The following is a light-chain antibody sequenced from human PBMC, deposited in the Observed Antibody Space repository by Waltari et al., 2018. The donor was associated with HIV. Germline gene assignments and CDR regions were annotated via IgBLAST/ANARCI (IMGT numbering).Light chain of an antibody. CDR3: QQRSSWPLT. CDR1: QSVTSL. CDR2: DAS. Sequence: EIVLTQSPATLSLSPGERATLSCRASQSVTSLLAWYQQKPGQVPRLLIYDASYRATGIPSRFSGSVSGTDFTLSISSLEPDDFAVYYCQQRSSWPLTFGGGTKVEIK. J-gene: IGKJ4*01. V-gene: IGKV3-11*01.